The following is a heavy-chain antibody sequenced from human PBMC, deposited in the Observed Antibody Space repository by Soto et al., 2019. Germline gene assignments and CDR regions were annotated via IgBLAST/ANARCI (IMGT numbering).Heavy chain of an antibody. D-gene: IGHD3-22*01. V-gene: IGHV4-30-2*01. CDR2: IYHSGST. J-gene: IGHJ5*02. Sequence: SETLSLTCAVSGGSISSGGYSWSWIRQPPGKGLEWIGYIYHSGSTYYNPSLKSRVTISVDRSKNQFSLKLSSVTAADTAVYYCARAGDYYDSSGYVNWFDPWGQGTPVTVSS. CDR3: ARAGDYYDSSGYVNWFDP. CDR1: GGSISSGGYS.